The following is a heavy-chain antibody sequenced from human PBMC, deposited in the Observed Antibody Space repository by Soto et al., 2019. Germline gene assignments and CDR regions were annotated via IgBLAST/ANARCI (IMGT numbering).Heavy chain of an antibody. CDR2: INPNSDDT. Sequence: QVQLAQSGAEVKNPGASVKVSCKASGYTFTDYYIHWLRQAPAQGLEWMGWINPNSDDTKYAQKFQGWATMTSDTSISTTSMELGRLTSDDTALYYCARGPSHGAFDIWGQGTIITVSS. CDR3: ARGPSHGAFDI. CDR1: GYTFTDYY. J-gene: IGHJ3*02. V-gene: IGHV1-2*04.